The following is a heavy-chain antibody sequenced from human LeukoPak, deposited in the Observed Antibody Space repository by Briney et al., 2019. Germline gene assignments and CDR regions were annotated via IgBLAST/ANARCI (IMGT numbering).Heavy chain of an antibody. V-gene: IGHV4-59*02. CDR3: AREGITMVRGAFDY. CDR2: IYDSGNT. CDR1: GGSVTAYY. Sequence: PSETLSLTCTVSGGSVTAYYWSWIRQPPGKGLEWIGYIYDSGNTNYNPSLKSRVTISLDTSKNQFSLRLTSVTAADTAMYYCAREGITMVRGAFDYWGQGTLVTVSS. J-gene: IGHJ4*01. D-gene: IGHD3-10*01.